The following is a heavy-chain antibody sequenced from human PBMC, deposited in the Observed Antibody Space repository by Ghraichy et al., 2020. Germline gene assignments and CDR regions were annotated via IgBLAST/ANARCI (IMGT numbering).Heavy chain of an antibody. D-gene: IGHD3-22*01. CDR2: IYYSGSS. V-gene: IGHV4-39*01. CDR3: ARHDSYYFDSSAYYFNRFDP. CDR1: GGSISRSSHY. Sequence: SETLSLTCTVSGGSISRSSHYWGWIRQPPGKGLEWIATIYYSGSSYYNSSLKSRVTISVDTSKNQFSLKLSSVTAADTAVYYCARHDSYYFDSSAYYFNRFDPWGQGTLVTVSS. J-gene: IGHJ5*02.